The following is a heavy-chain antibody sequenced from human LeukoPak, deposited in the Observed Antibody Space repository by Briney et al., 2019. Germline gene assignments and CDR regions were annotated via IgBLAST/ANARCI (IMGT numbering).Heavy chain of an antibody. D-gene: IGHD2-2*01. Sequence: GGSLRLSCAASGFTFSSYWMSWVRQAPGKGLEWVANIKQDGSEKYYVDSVKGRFTISRDSAKNSLYLQMNSLRAEDTAVYYCATLGVPAAPYYFDYWGQGTLVTVSS. V-gene: IGHV3-7*03. J-gene: IGHJ4*02. CDR2: IKQDGSEK. CDR3: ATLGVPAAPYYFDY. CDR1: GFTFSSYW.